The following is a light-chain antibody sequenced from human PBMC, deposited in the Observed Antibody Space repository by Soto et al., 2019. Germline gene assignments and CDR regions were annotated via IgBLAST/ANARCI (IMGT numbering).Light chain of an antibody. Sequence: EIVLTQSPGTLSLSPGERATLSCRAVQSVSSSLAWYQQKLGQAPRLLIYDASGRATGIPDRLSGSGSGTDFTLTISRLEPEDFAVYYCQQYAISPYPFGQGTKLEIK. J-gene: IGKJ2*01. CDR1: QSVSSS. V-gene: IGKV3-20*01. CDR3: QQYAISPYP. CDR2: DAS.